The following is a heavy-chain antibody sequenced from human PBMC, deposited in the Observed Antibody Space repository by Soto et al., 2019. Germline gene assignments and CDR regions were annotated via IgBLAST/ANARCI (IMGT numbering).Heavy chain of an antibody. J-gene: IGHJ4*02. D-gene: IGHD2-2*01. CDR2: INHSGST. V-gene: IGHV4-34*01. Sequence: QVQLQQWGAGLLKPSETLSLTCAVYGGSFSGYYWSWIRQPPGKGLEWIGEINHSGSTNYNPSLKSRVTISVDTSKNQFSLKLSSVTAADTAVYYCARGPVLGSSVVVPAASTIDYWGQGTLVTVSS. CDR3: ARGPVLGSSVVVPAASTIDY. CDR1: GGSFSGYY.